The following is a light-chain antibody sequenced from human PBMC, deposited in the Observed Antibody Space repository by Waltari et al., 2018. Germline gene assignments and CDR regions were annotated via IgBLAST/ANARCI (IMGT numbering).Light chain of an antibody. J-gene: IGKJ2*01. V-gene: IGKV4-1*01. Sequence: DIVMTQTPDSLALSLGERVTTHGKSSQSVLYSTNNEKYLAWYRQTPGRPPKFLIYWATTRESGVPDRFRSSGSGTDFTLTLNSLQAEDVAVYYYQQYYSTPYTFGQGTKLEIK. CDR1: QSVLYSTNNEKY. CDR3: QQYYSTPYT. CDR2: WAT.